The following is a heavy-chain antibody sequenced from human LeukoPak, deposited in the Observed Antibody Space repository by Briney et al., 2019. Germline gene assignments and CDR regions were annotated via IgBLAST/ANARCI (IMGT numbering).Heavy chain of an antibody. CDR2: INPNSGGT. CDR3: ASGLGGNYPGN. Sequence: ASVTVSCKGSGYTFTAYYMDWVRRAPGQGLEWMGRINPNSGGTNYAQKFQGRVTMTGDTSISTAYMELSGLTSDDTAVYYCASGLGGNYPGNWGQGTQVTVSS. J-gene: IGHJ4*02. CDR1: GYTFTAYY. V-gene: IGHV1-2*02. D-gene: IGHD2-21*01.